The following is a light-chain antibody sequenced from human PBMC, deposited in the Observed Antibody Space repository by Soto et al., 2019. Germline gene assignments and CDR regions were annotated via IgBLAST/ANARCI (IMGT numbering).Light chain of an antibody. V-gene: IGLV1-44*01. CDR3: AAWDDSLNGPV. CDR2: SNT. Sequence: QSLLTQPPSASGTPGQRVTISCSGSSSNLGSNVVNWYQQLPGTAPKLLIYSNTQRPSGVPDRFSGSKSCTSASLAIRGLQSEDEADYYCAAWDDSLNGPVFXAGSKVPVL. CDR1: SSNLGSNV. J-gene: IGLJ1*01.